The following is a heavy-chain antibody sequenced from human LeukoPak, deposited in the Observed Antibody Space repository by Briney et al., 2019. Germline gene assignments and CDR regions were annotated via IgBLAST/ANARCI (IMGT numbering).Heavy chain of an antibody. CDR3: ARDAIRYCSSTSCYAFFDY. CDR1: GFTFDDYG. V-gene: IGHV3-20*04. D-gene: IGHD2-2*01. CDR2: INRNGGST. Sequence: GGSLRLSCAASGFTFDDYGMSWVRQAPGKGLEWVSGINRNGGSTGYADSVKGRFTISRDNAKNSLYLQINSLRAEDTALYYCARDAIRYCSSTSCYAFFDYWGQGTLVTVSS. J-gene: IGHJ4*02.